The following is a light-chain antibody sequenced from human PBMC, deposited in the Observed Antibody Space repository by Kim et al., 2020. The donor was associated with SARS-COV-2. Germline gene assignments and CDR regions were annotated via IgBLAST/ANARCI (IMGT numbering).Light chain of an antibody. Sequence: GQSITISCTGTSRDVGFYNYVSWYQQHPGKAPNLMIYDVTKRPSGVSDRFSGSKSGNTASLTISGLQAEDESDYYCSSYTTSATWVFGGGTQLTVL. CDR1: SRDVGFYNY. V-gene: IGLV2-14*04. CDR2: DVT. J-gene: IGLJ3*02. CDR3: SSYTTSATWV.